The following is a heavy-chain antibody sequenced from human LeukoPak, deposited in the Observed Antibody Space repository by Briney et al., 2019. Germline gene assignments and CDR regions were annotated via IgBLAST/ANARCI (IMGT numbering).Heavy chain of an antibody. CDR1: GGSISSGYY. J-gene: IGHJ4*02. Sequence: SGTLSLTCAVSGGSISSGYYWGWIRQPPGKGLEWIGSIYHSGSTYYNPSLKSRVTISVDTSKNQFSLKLSSVTAADTAVYCCARAEPYYGSGSSGGGDFDYWGQGTLVTVSS. D-gene: IGHD3-10*01. CDR3: ARAEPYYGSGSSGGGDFDY. V-gene: IGHV4-38-2*01. CDR2: IYHSGST.